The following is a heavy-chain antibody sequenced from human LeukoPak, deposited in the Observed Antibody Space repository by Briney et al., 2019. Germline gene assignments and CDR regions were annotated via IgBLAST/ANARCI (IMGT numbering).Heavy chain of an antibody. CDR3: AKDSSSSERSFDY. V-gene: IGHV3-30*18. CDR2: ISYDGSNK. J-gene: IGHJ4*02. D-gene: IGHD6-13*01. CDR1: GFTFSSYG. Sequence: GGSLRLSCAASGFTFSSYGMHWVRQAPGKGLEWVAVISYDGSNKYYADSAKGRFTISRDNSKNTLYLQMNSLRAEDTAVYYCAKDSSSSERSFDYWGQGTLVTVSS.